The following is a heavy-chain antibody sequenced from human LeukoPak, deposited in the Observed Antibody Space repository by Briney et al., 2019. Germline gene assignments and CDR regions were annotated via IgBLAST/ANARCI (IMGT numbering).Heavy chain of an antibody. CDR2: IYYSGST. J-gene: IGHJ4*02. Sequence: SETLSLTRTVSGGSISSSSYYWGWIRQPPGKGLEWIGSIYYSGSTYYNPSLKSRVTISVDTSKNQFSLKLSSVTAADTAVYYCARLNYIVANGGFDYWGQGTLVTVSS. D-gene: IGHD5-12*01. V-gene: IGHV4-39*01. CDR3: ARLNYIVANGGFDY. CDR1: GGSISSSSYY.